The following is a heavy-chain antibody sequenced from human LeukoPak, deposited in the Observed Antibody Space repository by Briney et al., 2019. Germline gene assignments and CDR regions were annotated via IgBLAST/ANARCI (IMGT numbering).Heavy chain of an antibody. CDR1: GFTFSTYS. D-gene: IGHD1/OR15-1a*01. V-gene: IGHV3-48*01. CDR2: ISSGSGTV. Sequence: GGSLRLSCSASGFTFSTYSMNWVRLAPGKGLEWVSYISSGSGTVYYADSVKGRFTISRDNAKNSLYLQMNSLRAEDTAVYYCASLSNTDKDDYWGQGTLVTVSS. CDR3: ASLSNTDKDDY. J-gene: IGHJ4*02.